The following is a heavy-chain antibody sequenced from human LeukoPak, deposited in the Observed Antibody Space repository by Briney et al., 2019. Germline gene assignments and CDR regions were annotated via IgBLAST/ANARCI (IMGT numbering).Heavy chain of an antibody. CDR1: GYTFTGYY. CDR2: INPNSGGT. CDR3: ARPATIFGVVYNWFDP. V-gene: IGHV1-2*02. Sequence: AASVKVSCKASGYTFTGYYMHWVRQAPGQGFEWMGWINPNSGGTNYAQKFQGRVTMTRDTSISTAYMELSRLRSDDTAVYYCARPATIFGVVYNWFDPWGQGTLVTVSS. D-gene: IGHD3-3*01. J-gene: IGHJ5*02.